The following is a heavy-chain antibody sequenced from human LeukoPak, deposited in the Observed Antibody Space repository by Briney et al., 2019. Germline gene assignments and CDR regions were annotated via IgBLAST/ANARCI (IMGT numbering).Heavy chain of an antibody. CDR3: ARVSSYCSSTSCRLADPYYYYYYMDV. J-gene: IGHJ6*03. CDR1: GGSISSYY. Sequence: SETLSLTCTVSGGSISSYYWSRIRQPPGKGLEWIGYIYYSGSTNYNPSLKSRVTISVDTSKNQFSLKLSSVTAADTAVYYCARVSSYCSSTSCRLADPYYYYYYMDVWGKGTTVTISS. CDR2: IYYSGST. V-gene: IGHV4-59*01. D-gene: IGHD2-2*01.